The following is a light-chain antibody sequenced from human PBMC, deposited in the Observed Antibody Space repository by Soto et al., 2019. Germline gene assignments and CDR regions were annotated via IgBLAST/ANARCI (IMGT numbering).Light chain of an antibody. CDR1: QSVSSYY. CDR3: QQCGSSPWT. Sequence: EIVLTQSPGTLSLSPGERATLSCRASQSVSSYYLAWYQQKPGQAPRLLLYAASSRAPGIPDRFSGGGSGTDFTPTLTRLEPEDFAVYYCQQCGSSPWTFGQGTKVDIK. J-gene: IGKJ1*01. CDR2: AAS. V-gene: IGKV3-20*01.